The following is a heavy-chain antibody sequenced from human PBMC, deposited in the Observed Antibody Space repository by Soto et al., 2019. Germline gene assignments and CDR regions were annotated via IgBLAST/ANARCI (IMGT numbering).Heavy chain of an antibody. J-gene: IGHJ6*03. CDR3: ARDLITGATVTSGYYYYMDV. D-gene: IGHD4-4*01. CDR2: ISSSSSYI. CDR1: GFTFSSYS. Sequence: GGSLRLSCAASGFTFSSYSMNWVRQAPGKGLEWVSSISSSSSYIYYADSVKGRFTISRDNAKNSLYLQMNSLGAEDTAVYYCARDLITGATVTSGYYYYMDVWGKGTTVTVSS. V-gene: IGHV3-21*01.